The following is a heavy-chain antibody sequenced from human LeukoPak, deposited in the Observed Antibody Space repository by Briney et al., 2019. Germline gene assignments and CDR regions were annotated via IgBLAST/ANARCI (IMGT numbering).Heavy chain of an antibody. D-gene: IGHD6-19*01. V-gene: IGHV1-46*01. CDR1: GYTFTSYY. CDR2: INTSIGST. J-gene: IGHJ4*02. Sequence: ASVRVSCKSSGYTFTSYYMYWVRQPPGQGLEWVGIINTSIGSTTYVQKFQGRVTITRDTSTSTVYMDLSSLRSEDTAVYYCASPASEPASSGWYYFDHWGQGTLVTVSS. CDR3: ASPASEPASSGWYYFDH.